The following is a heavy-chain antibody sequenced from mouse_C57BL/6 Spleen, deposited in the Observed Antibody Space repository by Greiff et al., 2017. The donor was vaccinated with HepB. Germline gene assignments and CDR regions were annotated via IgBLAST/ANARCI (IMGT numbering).Heavy chain of an antibody. Sequence: EVKLVESEGGLVQPGSSMKLSCTASGFTFSDYYMAWVRQVPEKGLEWVANINYDGSSTYYLDSLKSRFIMSRDNAKNSLYLQMSSLKSEDTATYYCARDGFYAMDRWGQGPSVTVSS. V-gene: IGHV5-16*01. CDR2: INYDGSST. CDR1: GFTFSDYY. CDR3: ARDGFYAMDR. J-gene: IGHJ4*01.